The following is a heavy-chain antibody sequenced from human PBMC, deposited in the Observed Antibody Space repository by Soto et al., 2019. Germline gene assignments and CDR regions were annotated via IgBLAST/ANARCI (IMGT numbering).Heavy chain of an antibody. J-gene: IGHJ4*02. CDR3: AKDVERGHYYESSGYTTFDY. CDR2: ISTSGVYT. D-gene: IGHD3-22*01. CDR1: GFTFSSYA. V-gene: IGHV3-23*01. Sequence: GGSLRLSCGASGFTFSSYAMSWVRQAPGKGLEWVSSISTSGVYTYYGDSVKGRFTVSRDNSKNMVYLQMNSLRAEDTAVYYCAKDVERGHYYESSGYTTFDYWGPGSLVTVSS.